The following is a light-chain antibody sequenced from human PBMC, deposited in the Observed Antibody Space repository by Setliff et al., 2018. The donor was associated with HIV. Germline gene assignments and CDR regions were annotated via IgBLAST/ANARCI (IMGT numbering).Light chain of an antibody. CDR2: EVI. Sequence: QSALTQPPSASGSPGQSVTISCTGTSSDVGGYNYVSWYQQHPDKAPKLMIYEVIKRPSGVPNRFSGSKSGNTASLTVSGLQAEDEADYYCSSYTGSSDFVVFGGGTKVTVL. V-gene: IGLV2-8*01. CDR1: SSDVGGYNY. J-gene: IGLJ2*01. CDR3: SSYTGSSDFVV.